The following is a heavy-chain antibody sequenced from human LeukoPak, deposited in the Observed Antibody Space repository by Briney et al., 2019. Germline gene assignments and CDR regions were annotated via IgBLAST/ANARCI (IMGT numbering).Heavy chain of an antibody. J-gene: IGHJ5*02. D-gene: IGHD3-9*01. V-gene: IGHV4-4*07. Sequence: SETLSLTCTASGGSISSYYWSWIRQPAGKGLEWIGRIYTSGSTNYNPSLQSRVTMSVDTSKNQFSLKLSSVTAADTAVYYCARDWESLTGYFSVNWFDPWGQGTLVTVSS. CDR2: IYTSGST. CDR3: ARDWESLTGYFSVNWFDP. CDR1: GGSISSYY.